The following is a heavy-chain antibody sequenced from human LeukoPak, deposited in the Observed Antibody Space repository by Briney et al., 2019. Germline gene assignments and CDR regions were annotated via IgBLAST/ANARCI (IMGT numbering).Heavy chain of an antibody. V-gene: IGHV4-39*07. D-gene: IGHD2-2*01. CDR2: IYYSGST. J-gene: IGHJ1*01. CDR3: SRGTRAEYFQH. Sequence: SSETLSLTCTVSGGSISSSSYYWGWIRQPPGKGLEWIGSIYYSGSTYYNPSLKSRVTISVDTSKNQFSLKLSSVTAADTAVYYCSRGTRAEYFQHWGQGTLVTVSS. CDR1: GGSISSSSYY.